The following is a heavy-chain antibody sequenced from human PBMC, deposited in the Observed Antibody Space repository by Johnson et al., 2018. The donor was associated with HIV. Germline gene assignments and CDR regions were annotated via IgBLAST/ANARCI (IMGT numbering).Heavy chain of an antibody. CDR3: ARHQLLVHDVFNI. Sequence: QMLLVESGGDVVQPGRSLRLSCAASGFTFRSYAMHWVRQAPGKGLAWVAAIGYDGNDKDYADSVKGRFTISRDNSRNTLYLQMNSLRADDTAVYYCARHQLLVHDVFNIWGQGTVVIVSS. V-gene: IGHV3-30*04. J-gene: IGHJ3*02. CDR1: GFTFRSYA. D-gene: IGHD1-1*01. CDR2: IGYDGNDK.